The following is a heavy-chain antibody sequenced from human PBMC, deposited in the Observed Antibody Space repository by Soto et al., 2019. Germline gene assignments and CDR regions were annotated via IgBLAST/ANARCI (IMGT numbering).Heavy chain of an antibody. Sequence: QVQLVQSGAEVKKPGSSVKVSCKASGGTFSSYTISWVRQAPGQGLEWMGRIIPILGIANYAQKFQGRVTITADKSTGTDYMELSSLRSEDTAVYYCASDSSILTGDYVSDGMDVWGPGTTVTVSS. CDR2: IIPILGIA. D-gene: IGHD3-9*01. CDR3: ASDSSILTGDYVSDGMDV. V-gene: IGHV1-69*02. J-gene: IGHJ6*02. CDR1: GGTFSSYT.